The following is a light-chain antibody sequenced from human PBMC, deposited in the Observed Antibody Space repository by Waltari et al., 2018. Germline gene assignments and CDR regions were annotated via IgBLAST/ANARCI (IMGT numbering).Light chain of an antibody. Sequence: PHSVSESPGKTVTISCSGSSGSIASNYVQWYQQRPGSAPNTVIYEDHQRPSGVPDRFSGSIDSSSNSASLTISGLKTEDEADYYCQSYDGTNWVFGGGTKLTVL. CDR1: SGSIASNY. J-gene: IGLJ3*02. V-gene: IGLV6-57*02. CDR2: EDH. CDR3: QSYDGTNWV.